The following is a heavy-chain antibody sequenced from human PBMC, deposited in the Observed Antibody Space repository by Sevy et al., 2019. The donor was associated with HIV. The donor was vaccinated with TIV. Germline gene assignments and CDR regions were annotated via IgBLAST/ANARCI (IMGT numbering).Heavy chain of an antibody. CDR2: IYWDDDT. D-gene: IGHD3-9*01. CDR3: AHRRSKGITITEFDY. J-gene: IGHJ4*02. CDR1: GFSFTTSGVG. Sequence: SGPTLVKPTQTLTLTCTFSGFSFTTSGVGVGWIRQPPGKALEWLALIYWDDDTHYSPSLKRRLTITRDTSKDQVVLTMANMDPVDTGTYYCAHRRSKGITITEFDYWGQGTLVTVSS. V-gene: IGHV2-5*02.